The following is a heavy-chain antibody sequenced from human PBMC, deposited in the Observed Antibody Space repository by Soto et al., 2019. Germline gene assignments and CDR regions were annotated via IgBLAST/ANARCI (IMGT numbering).Heavy chain of an antibody. CDR1: GFTFSSYA. Sequence: GGSLRLSCAASGFTFSSYAMSWVRQAPGKGLEWVSAISGSGGSTYYADSVKGRFTISRDNSKNTLYLQMNSLRAEDTAVYYCARDPRREWLLGYYYYYMDVWGKGTTVTVSS. CDR2: ISGSGGST. J-gene: IGHJ6*03. CDR3: ARDPRREWLLGYYYYYMDV. V-gene: IGHV3-23*01. D-gene: IGHD3-3*01.